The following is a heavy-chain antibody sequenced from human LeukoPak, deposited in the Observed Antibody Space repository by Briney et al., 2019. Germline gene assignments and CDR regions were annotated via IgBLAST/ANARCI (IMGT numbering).Heavy chain of an antibody. CDR3: ATDLGNCGGDCYYFKH. CDR2: ISDSGGAT. V-gene: IGHV3-23*01. CDR1: GFTFNNYA. D-gene: IGHD2-21*02. J-gene: IGHJ1*01. Sequence: GGSLRLSCAASGFTFNNYAMTWVRQAPGKGLEWVSSISDSGGATYYADPVKGRFSISRDNSKNTVYVQMSSLGVEDTAVYYCATDLGNCGGDCYYFKHWGQGTLVTVSS.